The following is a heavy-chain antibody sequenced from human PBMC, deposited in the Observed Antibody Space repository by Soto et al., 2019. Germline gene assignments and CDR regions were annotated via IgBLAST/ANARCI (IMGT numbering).Heavy chain of an antibody. CDR3: ARDPGPNELLWCGGPPVY. D-gene: IGHD3-10*01. V-gene: IGHV1-69*13. CDR1: GGTFSSYA. CDR2: IIPIFGTA. J-gene: IGHJ4*02. Sequence: GASVKVSCKASGGTFSSYAISWVRQAPGQGLEWMGGIIPIFGTANYAQKFQGRVTITADESTGTAYMELSSLRSEDTAVYYCARDPGPNELLWCGGPPVYWGQGTLVTVSS.